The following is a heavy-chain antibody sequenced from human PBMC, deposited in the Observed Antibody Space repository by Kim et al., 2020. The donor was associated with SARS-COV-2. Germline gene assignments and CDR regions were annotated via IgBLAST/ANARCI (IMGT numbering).Heavy chain of an antibody. CDR3: ASGSWATAFDM. Sequence: SETLSLTCVVYGGSFNGFYWSWIRQPPGKGLEWIGEIYHSGSINYNASLKSRVTISVDTSKHQFSLKLTSVTAADTAVYYCASGSWATAFDMWGHGTLVT. D-gene: IGHD3-16*01. CDR1: GGSFNGFY. J-gene: IGHJ3*02. V-gene: IGHV4-34*01. CDR2: IYHSGSI.